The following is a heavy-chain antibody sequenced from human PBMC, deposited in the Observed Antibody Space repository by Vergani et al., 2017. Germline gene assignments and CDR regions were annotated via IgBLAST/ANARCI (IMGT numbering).Heavy chain of an antibody. Sequence: QLQLQESGSGLVKPSQTLSLTCAVSGGSISSGGYSWSWIRQPPGKGLEWIGYIYHSGSTYYNPSLKSRVTISVDRSKNQFSLKLSSVTAADTAVYYCAREEGSSSWYDIVHFDYWGQGTLVTVSS. V-gene: IGHV4-30-2*01. J-gene: IGHJ4*02. CDR1: GGSISSGGYS. CDR3: AREEGSSSWYDIVHFDY. D-gene: IGHD6-13*01. CDR2: IYHSGST.